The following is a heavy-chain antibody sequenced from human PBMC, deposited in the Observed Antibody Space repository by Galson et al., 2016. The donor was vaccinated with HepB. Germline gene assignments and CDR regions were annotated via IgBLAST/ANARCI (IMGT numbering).Heavy chain of an antibody. CDR2: IFYSGTT. D-gene: IGHD2-21*02. Sequence: LSLTCTVSGDSLNTGENYWAWIRQPPGKGLQWIGHIFYSGTTFYNPSLKSRVTLSLDTSKNHFSLRMNSVAATDTSGYFCASMGVTAAAGFDSWGRGILVSVSS. CDR1: GDSLNTGENY. CDR3: ASMGVTAAAGFDS. V-gene: IGHV4-39*02. J-gene: IGHJ4*02.